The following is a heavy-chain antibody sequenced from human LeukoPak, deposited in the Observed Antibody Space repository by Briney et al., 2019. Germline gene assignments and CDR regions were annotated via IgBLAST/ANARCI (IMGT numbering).Heavy chain of an antibody. V-gene: IGHV3-23*01. CDR2: INDGGGGA. Sequence: GGSLRLSCAASGFTLTNYAMSWVRQAPGKGLEWVSVINDGGGGAYYADSVKGRFTISRDNSKNPLYLQMNSLRAEDTAVYYCAKNMVRGVIMSSSFDYWGQGTLVTVSS. CDR1: GFTLTNYA. J-gene: IGHJ4*02. CDR3: AKNMVRGVIMSSSFDY. D-gene: IGHD3-10*01.